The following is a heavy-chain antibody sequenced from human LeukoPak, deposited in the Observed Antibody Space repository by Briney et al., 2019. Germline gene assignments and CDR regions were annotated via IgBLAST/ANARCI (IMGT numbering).Heavy chain of an antibody. CDR2: IRRKTDGETT. CDR1: GFTFSNVW. J-gene: IGHJ4*02. V-gene: IGHV3-15*01. Sequence: GGSLRLSCAASGFTFSNVWMSWVRQVPGKGLEWVGRIRRKTDGETTDHAAPVKGRFTISRDDSKNTLYLQMNSLKAEDTAVYYCVTDLVIKGYFDYWGQGVLVTVSS. D-gene: IGHD2-21*01. CDR3: VTDLVIKGYFDY.